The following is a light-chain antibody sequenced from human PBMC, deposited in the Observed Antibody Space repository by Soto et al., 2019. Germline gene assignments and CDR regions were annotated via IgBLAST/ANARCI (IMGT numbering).Light chain of an antibody. Sequence: DIQMTQSPSTLSASVGDRVTITCRASQSVSIRLAWYQHKAGKAPNLLIHRASSLEDGVSSRFSGSGSGTEFTLTISSLQPYDSATYYCQQYNSYRAFGQGTKLDIK. V-gene: IGKV1-5*03. CDR2: RAS. CDR1: QSVSIR. CDR3: QQYNSYRA. J-gene: IGKJ1*01.